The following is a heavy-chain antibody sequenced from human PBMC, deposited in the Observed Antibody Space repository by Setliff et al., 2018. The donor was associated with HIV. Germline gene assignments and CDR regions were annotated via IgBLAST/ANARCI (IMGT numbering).Heavy chain of an antibody. CDR2: IYAGGKT. CDR1: GFTVSSSY. J-gene: IGHJ4*02. V-gene: IGHV3-53*01. Sequence: GGSLRLSCAASGFTVSSSYMTWVRQAPGKGLEWLSVIYAGGKTYYADSVKGRSTIFRDTSKNTVFLQLNTLRANDTAVYYCARDRCSGCYRFDYWGQGTLVTVSS. CDR3: ARDRCSGCYRFDY. D-gene: IGHD6-19*01.